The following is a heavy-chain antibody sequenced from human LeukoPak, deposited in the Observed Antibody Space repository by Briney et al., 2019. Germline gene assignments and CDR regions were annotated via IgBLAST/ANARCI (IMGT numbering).Heavy chain of an antibody. CDR3: ARQPNYFDTRGYLSHAFDI. Sequence: GESLKISCKGSGYRFSNYWIAWVRQMPGKGLEWMGLIYPGDSDTKYSPSFQGQVTISADKSISTAYLQWSSLRASDTAMYYCARQPNYFDTRGYLSHAFDIWCQGTMVTVS. CDR1: GYRFSNYW. CDR2: IYPGDSDT. V-gene: IGHV5-51*01. J-gene: IGHJ3*02. D-gene: IGHD3-22*01.